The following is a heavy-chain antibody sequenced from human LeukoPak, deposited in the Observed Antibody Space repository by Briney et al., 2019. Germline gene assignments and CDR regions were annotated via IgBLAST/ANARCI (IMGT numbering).Heavy chain of an antibody. J-gene: IGHJ3*02. D-gene: IGHD3-10*01. V-gene: IGHV4-34*01. CDR1: GGSFSGYY. Sequence: SETLSLTCAVYGGSFSGYYWSWIRQPPGRGLEWIGEINHSGSTNYNPSLKSRVTISVDTSKNQFSLKLSSVTAADTAVYYCARERPPYYYGSGSYRAFDIWGQGTMVTVSS. CDR3: ARERPPYYYGSGSYRAFDI. CDR2: INHSGST.